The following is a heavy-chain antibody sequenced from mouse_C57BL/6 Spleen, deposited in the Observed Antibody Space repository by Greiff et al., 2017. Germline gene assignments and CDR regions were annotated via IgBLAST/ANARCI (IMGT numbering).Heavy chain of an antibody. Sequence: VQLQQSGAELVRPGTSVKVSCKASGYAFTNYLIEWVKQRPGQGLEWIGVINPGSGGTNYNEKFKGKATLTADKSSSAAYMQLSSLTSEDSAVYFCARKDYDYDGYYYAMDYWGQGTSVTVSS. V-gene: IGHV1-54*01. D-gene: IGHD2-4*01. CDR2: INPGSGGT. CDR3: ARKDYDYDGYYYAMDY. CDR1: GYAFTNYL. J-gene: IGHJ4*01.